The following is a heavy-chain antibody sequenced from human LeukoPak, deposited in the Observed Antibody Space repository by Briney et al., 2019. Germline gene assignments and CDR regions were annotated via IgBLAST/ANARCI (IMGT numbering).Heavy chain of an antibody. CDR1: GYTFTGYY. Sequence: ASVKVSCKASGYTFTGYYMHWVRQAPGQGLEWMGWINPNSGGTNYAQKFQGRVTMTRDTSISTAYMELSRLRSDDTAVYYCARDTYYYDSTEPGGYYGMDVWGQGTTVTVSS. V-gene: IGHV1-2*02. D-gene: IGHD3-22*01. CDR3: ARDTYYYDSTEPGGYYGMDV. J-gene: IGHJ6*02. CDR2: INPNSGGT.